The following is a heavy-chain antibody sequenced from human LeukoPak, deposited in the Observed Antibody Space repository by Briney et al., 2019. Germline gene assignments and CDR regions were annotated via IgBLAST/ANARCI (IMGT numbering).Heavy chain of an antibody. J-gene: IGHJ6*02. D-gene: IGHD2-2*01. CDR1: RFTFSSYR. CDR3: AKGLGYCSSTSCSKLSYYYGMDV. CDR2: INIDGSST. V-gene: IGHV3-74*01. Sequence: PGGSPRLSCAPSRFTFSSYRMHWVRHAPGKGLVWVSRINIDGSSTRYAHSVKGRFTISRDNAKNTLYLQMNSLRAEDTAVYYCAKGLGYCSSTSCSKLSYYYGMDVWGQGTTVTVSS.